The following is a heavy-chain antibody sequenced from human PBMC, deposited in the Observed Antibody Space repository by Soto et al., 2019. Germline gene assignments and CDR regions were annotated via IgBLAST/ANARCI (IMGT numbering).Heavy chain of an antibody. CDR2: INPNSGGT. CDR3: ARAGSGSGSYKYGLDV. CDR1: GYTFTGYY. V-gene: IGHV1-2*04. D-gene: IGHD3-10*01. Sequence: ASVKVSCKASGYTFTGYYMHWVRQAPGQGLEWMGWINPNSGGTNYAQKFQGWVTMTRDTSISTAYMELSRLRSDDTAVYYCARAGSGSGSYKYGLDVWGQGTTVXVSS. J-gene: IGHJ6*02.